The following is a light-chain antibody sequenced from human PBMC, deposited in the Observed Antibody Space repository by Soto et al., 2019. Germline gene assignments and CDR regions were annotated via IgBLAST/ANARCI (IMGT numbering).Light chain of an antibody. CDR2: GAS. CDR1: QSVASN. Sequence: DIRMTQSPATLSVSPGERATLSCRASQSVASNLAWYQQKVGQAPRLLIYGASTRATGIPATFSGSGSGTEFTLSITSLRSEDFAVYYCQQYNDWPRTFGQGTKVEIK. J-gene: IGKJ1*01. V-gene: IGKV3-15*01. CDR3: QQYNDWPRT.